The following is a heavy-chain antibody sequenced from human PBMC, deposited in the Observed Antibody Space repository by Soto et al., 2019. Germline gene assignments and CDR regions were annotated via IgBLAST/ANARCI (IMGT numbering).Heavy chain of an antibody. J-gene: IGHJ3*02. CDR2: INTKTGGT. CDR3: TTDKVAFDM. CDR1: GYILTGFY. V-gene: IGHV1-2*02. Sequence: VKVACKASGYILTGFYKQWVGQAPGEGLEWMRSINTKTGGTKYAQKFQGSVTMTRDTSINTAYMEVSRLRSDDTAVYYCTTDKVAFDMWGQGTMVTVSS. D-gene: IGHD3-9*01.